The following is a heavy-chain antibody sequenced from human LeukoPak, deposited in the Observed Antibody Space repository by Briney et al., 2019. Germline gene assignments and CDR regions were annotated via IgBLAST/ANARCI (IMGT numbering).Heavy chain of an antibody. CDR2: IRTKANTYAT. CDR3: TTSYSGNSWYDWFGP. V-gene: IGHV3-73*01. J-gene: IGHJ5*02. CDR1: GFTFSGSS. Sequence: GGSLRLSCAASGFTFSGSSIHWVRQASGKGLEWVGLIRTKANTYATAYAASVTGRFTISRDDSKTTSYLQMNSLKTEDTALYFCTTSYSGNSWYDWFGPWGQGALVTVSS. D-gene: IGHD6-13*01.